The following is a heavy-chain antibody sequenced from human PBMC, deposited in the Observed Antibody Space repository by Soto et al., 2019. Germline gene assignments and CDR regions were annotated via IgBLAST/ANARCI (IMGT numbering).Heavy chain of an antibody. V-gene: IGHV5-10-1*01. J-gene: IGHJ4*02. CDR1: GYSFSSYW. D-gene: IGHD6-6*01. CDR3: ARHGWAARDFFDY. CDR2: IDPSDAYT. Sequence: GESLKISCKGFGYSFSSYWISWVRQMPGKGLEWMGRIDPSDAYTNYSPSFQGHVTISADKSISTAYLQWSSLKASDTAMYYCARHGWAARDFFDYWGQGTLVTVSS.